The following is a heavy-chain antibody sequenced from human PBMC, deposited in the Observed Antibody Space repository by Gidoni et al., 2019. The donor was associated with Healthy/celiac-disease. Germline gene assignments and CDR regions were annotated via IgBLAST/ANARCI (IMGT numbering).Heavy chain of an antibody. CDR3: AKSGPDPRQYYYDSSGYVDAFDI. CDR1: GFTFSSCA. Sequence: EVQLLESGGGLVQPGGSLRLSCAASGFTFSSCAIGWVPRAPGKGLEWVSAISGSGGSTYYADSVKGRFTISRDNSKNTLYLQMNSLRAEDTAVYYCAKSGPDPRQYYYDSSGYVDAFDIWGQGTMVTVSS. D-gene: IGHD3-22*01. CDR2: ISGSGGST. J-gene: IGHJ3*02. V-gene: IGHV3-23*01.